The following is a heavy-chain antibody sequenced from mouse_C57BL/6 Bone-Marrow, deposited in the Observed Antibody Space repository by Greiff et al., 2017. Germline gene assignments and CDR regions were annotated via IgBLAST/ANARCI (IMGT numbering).Heavy chain of an antibody. J-gene: IGHJ3*01. Sequence: QVQLQQSGAELVKPGASVKISCKASGYAFSSYWMNWVKQRPGKGLEWIGQIYPGDGDTNSNGKFKGKATLTADKSSSTAYMQLSSLTSEDSAVYFCAAGDYYGSSYVGFAYWGQGTLVTVSA. CDR3: AAGDYYGSSYVGFAY. CDR2: IYPGDGDT. V-gene: IGHV1-80*01. D-gene: IGHD1-1*01. CDR1: GYAFSSYW.